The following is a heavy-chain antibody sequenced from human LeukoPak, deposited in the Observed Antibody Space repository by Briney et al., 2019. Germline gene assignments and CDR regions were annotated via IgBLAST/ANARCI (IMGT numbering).Heavy chain of an antibody. CDR3: ASWQAMDYYYYMDV. CDR1: GGSFSGYY. CDR2: INHSGST. Sequence: SETLSLTCAVYGGSFSGYYWSWIRQPPGKGLEWIGEINHSGSTNYNPSLKSRVTISVDTSKNQFSLKLSSVTAADTAVYYCASWQAMDYYYYMDVWGKGTTVTVSS. J-gene: IGHJ6*03. D-gene: IGHD5-18*01. V-gene: IGHV4-34*01.